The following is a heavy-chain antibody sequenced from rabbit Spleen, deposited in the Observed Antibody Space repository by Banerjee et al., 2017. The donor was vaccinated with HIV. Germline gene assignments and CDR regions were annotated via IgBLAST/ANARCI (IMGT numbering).Heavy chain of an antibody. Sequence: QSLEESGGDLVQPEGSLTLTCTASGFSFSSSYYMCWVRQAPGKGLEWIACIDSGSSGFTYFATWAKGRFTISKTSSTTVTLQMTRLTAADTATYFCARDTSSSFSSYGMDLWGQGTLVTVS. CDR3: ARDTSSSFSSYGMDL. V-gene: IGHV1S40*01. CDR2: IDSGSSGFT. CDR1: GFSFSSSYY. J-gene: IGHJ6*01. D-gene: IGHD1-1*01.